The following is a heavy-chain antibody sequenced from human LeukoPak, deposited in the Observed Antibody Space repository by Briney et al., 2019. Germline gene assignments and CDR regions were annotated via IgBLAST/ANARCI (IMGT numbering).Heavy chain of an antibody. Sequence: GASVKVSCKASGYTFTGYYMHWVRQAPGQGLEWMGWINPNSGGTNYAQKFQGRVTMTRDTSISTAYMELSRLRSDDTAVYYCARARIYSGSHLDIWGQGTMVTVSS. J-gene: IGHJ3*02. CDR3: ARARIYSGSHLDI. D-gene: IGHD1-26*01. CDR2: INPNSGGT. CDR1: GYTFTGYY. V-gene: IGHV1-2*02.